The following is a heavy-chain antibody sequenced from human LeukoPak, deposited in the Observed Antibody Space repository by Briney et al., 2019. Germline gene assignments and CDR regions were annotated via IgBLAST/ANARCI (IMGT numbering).Heavy chain of an antibody. J-gene: IGHJ3*02. CDR3: ARLAGDWGAFDI. V-gene: IGHV1-18*01. Sequence: ASVKVSCKASGGTFSSYAISWVRQAPGQGLEWMGWISGYNGNTKYAQKFQGRVTMTTDTSTSTAYMELRNLRSDDTAVYYCARLAGDWGAFDIWGQGIMVTVSS. CDR1: GGTFSSYA. CDR2: ISGYNGNT. D-gene: IGHD3-16*01.